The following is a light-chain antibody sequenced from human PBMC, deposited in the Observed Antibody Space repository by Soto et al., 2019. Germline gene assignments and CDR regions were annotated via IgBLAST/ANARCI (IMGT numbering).Light chain of an antibody. J-gene: IGKJ1*01. CDR2: DTS. V-gene: IGKV1-12*01. Sequence: DIQMTQSPSSLSASVGDRVTITCRASQTISSWLAWYQQKPGSAPKLLIYDTSSLRSGVPSRFSGSASGTDFTLTISNLQPNDSATYYCQQANSFPRTFGQGTKVEIE. CDR1: QTISSW. CDR3: QQANSFPRT.